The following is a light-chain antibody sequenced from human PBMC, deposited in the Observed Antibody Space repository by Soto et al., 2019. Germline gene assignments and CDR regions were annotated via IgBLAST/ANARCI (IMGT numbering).Light chain of an antibody. Sequence: QSPLTQPPSSSASPGQSVTISCTGTISDVGGYNYVSWYQQHPGKAPKVIIYEVSKRPSGVPDRFSGSKSGSTASLTVSGLQAEDEADYYCSSYAVTNIFVFGTGTKVNVL. CDR1: ISDVGGYNY. V-gene: IGLV2-8*01. CDR3: SSYAVTNIFV. J-gene: IGLJ1*01. CDR2: EVS.